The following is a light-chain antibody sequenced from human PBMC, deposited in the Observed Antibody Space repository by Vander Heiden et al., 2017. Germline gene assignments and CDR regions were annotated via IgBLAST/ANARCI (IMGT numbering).Light chain of an antibody. CDR1: QSLLHSNGYNY. V-gene: IGKV2-28*01. Sequence: DILVTQSPLSLSVTPGEPASISRRSSQSLLHSNGYNYLDWYLQKPGQSPQLLIYLGYTRASGVPDRFSGSGSGTDFTLKISSVEAEDVGVYYCMQALQTPTFGQGTRLDIK. CDR2: LGY. J-gene: IGKJ5*01. CDR3: MQALQTPT.